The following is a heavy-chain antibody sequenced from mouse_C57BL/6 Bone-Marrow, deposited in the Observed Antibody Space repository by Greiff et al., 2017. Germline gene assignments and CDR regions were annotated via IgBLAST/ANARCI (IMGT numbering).Heavy chain of an antibody. V-gene: IGHV3-6*01. CDR3: ARDPARAMDY. J-gene: IGHJ4*01. Sequence: DVKLVESGPGLVKPSQSLSLTCSVTGYSITSGYYWNWIRQFPGNKLEWMGYISYDGSNNYNPSLKNRISITRDTSKNQFFLKLNAVTTEDTATYYCARDPARAMDYWGQGTSVTVSS. D-gene: IGHD3-1*01. CDR1: GYSITSGYY. CDR2: ISYDGSN.